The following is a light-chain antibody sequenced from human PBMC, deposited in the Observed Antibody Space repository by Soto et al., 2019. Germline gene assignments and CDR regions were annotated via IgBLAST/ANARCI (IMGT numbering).Light chain of an antibody. J-gene: IGKJ1*01. CDR3: QQSHTRWS. CDR1: QSISIY. Sequence: DIQMTQSPSSLSASVGDRVIITCRASQSISIYLNWYQQKPGKAPKVLIYTASSLQSGIPSRFSGSGSGTDFTLTINSLQPEDFATYYCQQSHTRWSFGQGTKWIS. V-gene: IGKV1-39*01. CDR2: TAS.